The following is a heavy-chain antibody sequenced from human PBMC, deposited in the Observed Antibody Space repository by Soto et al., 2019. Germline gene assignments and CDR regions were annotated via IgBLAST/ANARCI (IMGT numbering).Heavy chain of an antibody. V-gene: IGHV3-30*18. D-gene: IGHD3-16*01. J-gene: IGHJ4*02. CDR2: ISYDGSNK. CDR1: GFTFSSYG. Sequence: GGSLRLSCAASGFTFSSYGMHWVRQAPGKGLEWVAVISYDGSNKYYADSVEGRFTISRDNSKNTLYLQMNSLRAEDTAVYYCAKDHYAFDYWGQGTLVTVS. CDR3: AKDHYAFDY.